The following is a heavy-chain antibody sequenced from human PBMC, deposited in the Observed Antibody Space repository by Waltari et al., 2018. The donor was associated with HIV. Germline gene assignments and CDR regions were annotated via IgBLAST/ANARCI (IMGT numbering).Heavy chain of an antibody. CDR2: ISAYNGNT. D-gene: IGHD3-9*01. V-gene: IGHV1-18*01. CDR3: ARAGDVLRYFDWLYSWFDP. CDR1: GYTFTSYG. Sequence: QVQLVQSGAEVKKPGASVKVSCKASGYTFTSYGISWVRQAPGQGLEWMGWISAYNGNTNYAQKRQGRVTMTTDTSTSTAYMELRSLRSDDTAVYYCARAGDVLRYFDWLYSWFDPWGQGTLVTVSS. J-gene: IGHJ5*02.